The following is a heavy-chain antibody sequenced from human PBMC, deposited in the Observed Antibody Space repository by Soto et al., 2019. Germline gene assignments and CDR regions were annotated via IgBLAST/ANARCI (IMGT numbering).Heavy chain of an antibody. J-gene: IGHJ6*02. D-gene: IGHD3-3*01. CDR3: ARDLYYDFWSGYSDGGMDV. CDR1: GFTFSSYS. Sequence: RRLSCAASGFTFSSYSMNWVRQAPGKGLEWVSSISSSSSYIYYADSVKGRFTISRDNAKNSLYLQMNSLRAEDTAVYYCARDLYYDFWSGYSDGGMDVWGQGTTVTVSS. V-gene: IGHV3-21*01. CDR2: ISSSSSYI.